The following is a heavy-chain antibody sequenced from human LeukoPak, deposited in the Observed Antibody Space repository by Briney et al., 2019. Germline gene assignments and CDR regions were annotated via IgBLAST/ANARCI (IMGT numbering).Heavy chain of an antibody. J-gene: IGHJ3*02. V-gene: IGHV1-2*06. CDR2: INPNSGGT. CDR3: AREYGYCSGGSCYWDPDDAFDI. D-gene: IGHD2-15*01. Sequence: ASVKVSCKASGYTFTGYYMHWVRQAPGQGLEWMGRINPNSGGTNYAQKFQGRVTVTRDTSISTAYMELSRLRSDDTAVYYCAREYGYCSGGSCYWDPDDAFDIWGQGTMVTVSS. CDR1: GYTFTGYY.